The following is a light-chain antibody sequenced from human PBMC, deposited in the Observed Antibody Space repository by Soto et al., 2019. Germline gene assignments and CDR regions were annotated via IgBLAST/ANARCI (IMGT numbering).Light chain of an antibody. Sequence: QSVLTQPPSASGTPGQTVTISCSGSSSNIGSNYVYWYQQVSGTAPKLLIYASSQRPSGVPDRFSGSKSGTSASLAISGLRSEDEADYYCVACDDSLSCAIFGGGTQLTVL. J-gene: IGLJ7*01. CDR1: SSNIGSNY. CDR2: ASS. V-gene: IGLV1-47*01. CDR3: VACDDSLSCAI.